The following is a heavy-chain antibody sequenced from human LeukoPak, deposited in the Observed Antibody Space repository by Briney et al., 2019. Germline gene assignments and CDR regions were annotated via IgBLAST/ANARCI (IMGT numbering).Heavy chain of an antibody. D-gene: IGHD6-6*01. V-gene: IGHV4-34*01. Sequence: SETLSLTCAVYGGSFSGYYWSWIRQPPGKGLEWVGEINHSGSTNYNPSLKSRVTISVDTSKNQFSLKLSSVTAADTAVYYCARRGGGNPRRIAARFDPWGQGTLVTVPS. J-gene: IGHJ5*02. CDR2: INHSGST. CDR3: ARRGGGNPRRIAARFDP. CDR1: GGSFSGYY.